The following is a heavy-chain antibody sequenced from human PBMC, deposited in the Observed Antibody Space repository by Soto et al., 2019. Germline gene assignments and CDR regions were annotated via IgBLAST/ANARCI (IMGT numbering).Heavy chain of an antibody. V-gene: IGHV3-30*18. CDR2: ISYDGSNK. CDR3: AKDYDFWSGYYDY. Sequence: QVQLVESGGGVVQPGRSLRLSCAASGFTFSSYGMHWVRQAPGKGLEWVAVISYDGSNKYYADSVKGRFTISRDNSKNTLYQQMNSLRAEDTAVYYCAKDYDFWSGYYDYWGQGTLVTVSS. CDR1: GFTFSSYG. D-gene: IGHD3-3*01. J-gene: IGHJ4*02.